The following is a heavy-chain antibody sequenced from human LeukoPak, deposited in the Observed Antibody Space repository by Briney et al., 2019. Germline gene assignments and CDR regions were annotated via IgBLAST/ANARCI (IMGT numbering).Heavy chain of an antibody. J-gene: IGHJ6*03. V-gene: IGHV4-38-2*02. D-gene: IGHD3-10*01. Sequence: SETLSLTCTVSGYSISSGYYWGWIRQPPGKGLEWIGSIYHSGSTYYNPSLKSRVTISVDTSKNQFSLKLSSVTAADTAVYYCARGKMPLPKVLRGNYYYYMDVWGKGTTVTVSS. CDR1: GYSISSGYY. CDR2: IYHSGST. CDR3: ARGKMPLPKVLRGNYYYYMDV.